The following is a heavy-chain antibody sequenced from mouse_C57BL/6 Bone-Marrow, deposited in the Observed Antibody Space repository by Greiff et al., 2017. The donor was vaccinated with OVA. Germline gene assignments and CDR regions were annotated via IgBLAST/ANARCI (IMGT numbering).Heavy chain of an antibody. D-gene: IGHD1-1*01. J-gene: IGHJ4*01. CDR1: GFSLTSYG. V-gene: IGHV2-2*01. Sequence: VQLQESGPGLVQPSQSLSITCTVSGFSLTSYGVHWVRQSPGKGLEWLGVIWRGGSTDYNAAFISRLSISKDNSKSQVFFKMNSLQADDTAIYYCARYGSSHGAMDYWGQGTSVTVSS. CDR3: ARYGSSHGAMDY. CDR2: IWRGGST.